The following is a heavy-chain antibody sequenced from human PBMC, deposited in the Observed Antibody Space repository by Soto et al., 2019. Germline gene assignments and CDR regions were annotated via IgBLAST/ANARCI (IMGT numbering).Heavy chain of an antibody. CDR3: ARVDGGEMATIIDY. V-gene: IGHV4-31*03. D-gene: IGHD5-12*01. CDR2: IYYSGST. CDR1: GGSISSGGYY. Sequence: SGTLSLTCTVSGGSISSGGYYWSWIRQHPGKGLEWIGYIYYSGSTYYNPSLKSRVTISVDTSKNQFSLKLSSVTAAVTAVYYCARVDGGEMATIIDYWGQGATVTVSS. J-gene: IGHJ4*03.